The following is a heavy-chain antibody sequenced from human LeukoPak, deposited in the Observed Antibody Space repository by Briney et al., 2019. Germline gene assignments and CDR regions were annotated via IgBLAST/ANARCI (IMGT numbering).Heavy chain of an antibody. V-gene: IGHV4-31*03. D-gene: IGHD4-11*01. CDR2: IYHTGTT. J-gene: IGHJ5*02. CDR1: GGSISSGGYY. CDR3: ARGDYSNYMFDP. Sequence: SQTLSLTCTVSGGSISSGGYYWTWIRQHPGKGLEWIGVIYHTGTTHYNPSLKSRITISVDTSDNQFSLRLSSVTAADTAVYYCARGDYSNYMFDPWGQGTLVTVSS.